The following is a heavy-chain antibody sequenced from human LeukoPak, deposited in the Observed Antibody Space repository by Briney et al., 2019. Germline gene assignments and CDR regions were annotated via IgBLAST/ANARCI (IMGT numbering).Heavy chain of an antibody. Sequence: PSETLSLTCAVHGGSFSGYYWSWIRQPPGKGLEWIGEINHSGSTNYNPSLKSRVTISVDTSKNQFSLKLSSVTAADTAVYYCAREIAAAGMGYWGQGTLVTVSS. D-gene: IGHD6-13*01. J-gene: IGHJ4*02. V-gene: IGHV4-34*01. CDR2: INHSGST. CDR1: GGSFSGYY. CDR3: AREIAAAGMGY.